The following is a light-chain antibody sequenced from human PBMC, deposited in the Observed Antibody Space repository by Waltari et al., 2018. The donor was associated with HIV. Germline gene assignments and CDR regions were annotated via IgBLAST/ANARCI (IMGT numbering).Light chain of an antibody. CDR3: AAWVDNMNGWV. V-gene: IGLV1-44*01. Sequence: QSVLTQPPSASGTPGQRVTISCSGSRSNIASNTVNWYQQLPGTAPKLLIYSNNQRPSGIPDRFSGYKSGTSASLAISGLQSEDEADYYCAAWVDNMNGWVFGGGTKLTVL. CDR1: RSNIASNT. CDR2: SNN. J-gene: IGLJ3*02.